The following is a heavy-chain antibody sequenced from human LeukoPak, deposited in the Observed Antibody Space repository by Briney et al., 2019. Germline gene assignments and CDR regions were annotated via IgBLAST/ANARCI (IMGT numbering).Heavy chain of an antibody. CDR3: AREGGIAAAVLYYFDY. D-gene: IGHD6-13*01. CDR1: GGSFSGYY. J-gene: IGHJ4*02. V-gene: IGHV4-34*01. CDR2: INHSGST. Sequence: SETLSLTCAVYGGSFSGYYWSWIRQPPGKGLEWIGEINHSGSTNYNPSLKSRVTISVDTPKNQFSLKLSSVTAADTAVYYCAREGGIAAAVLYYFDYWGQGTLVTVSS.